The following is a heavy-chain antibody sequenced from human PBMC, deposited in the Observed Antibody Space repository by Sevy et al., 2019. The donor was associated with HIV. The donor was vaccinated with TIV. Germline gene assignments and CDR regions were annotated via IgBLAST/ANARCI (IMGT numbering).Heavy chain of an antibody. J-gene: IGHJ5*02. V-gene: IGHV4-4*02. D-gene: IGHD3-16*01. CDR1: GGSISSVNW. CDR3: ARGGATPRGFDP. Sequence: SETLSLTCAVSGGSISSVNWWHWVRQPPGKGLEWIGEIYHSGYTNYNPSLKSRVTISVDNSKNQFSLKMSFVTAADTAVYYCARGGATPRGFDPWGQGSLVTVSS. CDR2: IYHSGYT.